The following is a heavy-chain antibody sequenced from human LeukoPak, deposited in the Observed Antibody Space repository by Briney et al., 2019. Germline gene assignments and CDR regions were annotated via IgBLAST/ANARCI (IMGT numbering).Heavy chain of an antibody. CDR3: ARTSEWLPGMDV. V-gene: IGHV1-46*01. D-gene: IGHD3-3*01. J-gene: IGHJ6*02. CDR1: GYTFTSYY. Sequence: ASVKVSCKASGYTFTSYYMHWVRQARGQGLEWMGIINPSGGSTSYAQKFQGRVTMIRDTSTSTVYMELSSLRSEDTAVYYCARTSEWLPGMDVWGQGTTVTVSS. CDR2: INPSGGST.